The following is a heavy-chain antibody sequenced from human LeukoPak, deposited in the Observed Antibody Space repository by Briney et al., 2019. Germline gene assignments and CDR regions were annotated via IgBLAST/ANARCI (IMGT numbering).Heavy chain of an antibody. CDR2: TYYRSKWYN. D-gene: IGHD3-10*01. Sequence: SQTLSLTCAISGDSVSSNSAAWNWIRQSPSRGLEWLGRTYYRSKWYNDYAVSVKSRITINPDTSKNQFSLQLNSVAPEDTAVYFCAKDQIEIGSNMGYYYRMDLWGQGTTVTVSS. CDR1: GDSVSSNSAA. V-gene: IGHV6-1*01. J-gene: IGHJ6*02. CDR3: AKDQIEIGSNMGYYYRMDL.